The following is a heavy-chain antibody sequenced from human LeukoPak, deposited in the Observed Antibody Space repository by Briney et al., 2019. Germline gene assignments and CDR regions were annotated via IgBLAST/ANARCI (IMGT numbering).Heavy chain of an antibody. Sequence: SGPTLVNPTQTLTLTCTFSGFSLSTSGVCVSWIRQPPGKALEWLACIDWDDDKYYSTSLKTRLTISKDTSKNQVVLIMTNMDPVDTATYYCARIYSSGWSNDYWGQGTLVTVSS. CDR2: IDWDDDK. D-gene: IGHD6-19*01. CDR1: GFSLSTSGVC. V-gene: IGHV2-70*11. J-gene: IGHJ4*02. CDR3: ARIYSSGWSNDY.